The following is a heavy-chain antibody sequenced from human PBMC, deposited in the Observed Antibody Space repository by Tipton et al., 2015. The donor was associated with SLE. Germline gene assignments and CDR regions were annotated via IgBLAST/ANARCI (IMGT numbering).Heavy chain of an antibody. CDR2: INHSGST. CDR3: ARVGPMIVVASRYGMDV. D-gene: IGHD3-22*01. Sequence: TLSLTCAVYGGSFSGYYWSWIRQPPGKGLEWIGEINHSGSTNYNPSLKSRVTISVDTSKNQFSLKLSSVTAADTAVYYCARVGPMIVVASRYGMDVWGQGTTVTVSS. V-gene: IGHV4-34*01. J-gene: IGHJ6*02. CDR1: GGSFSGYY.